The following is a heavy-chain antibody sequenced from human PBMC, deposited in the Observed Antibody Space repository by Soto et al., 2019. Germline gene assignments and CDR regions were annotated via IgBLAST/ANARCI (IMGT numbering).Heavy chain of an antibody. CDR2: ISGSGDST. Sequence: GGSLRLSCAASGFTFSSYAMSWVRQAPGKGLEWVSAISGSGDSTYYADSVKGRFTISRDNSKNTLYLQMNSLRAEDTAVYYCAKAQPWELERPNYYGMDVWGQGTTVTVSS. D-gene: IGHD1-1*01. J-gene: IGHJ6*02. CDR1: GFTFSSYA. V-gene: IGHV3-23*01. CDR3: AKAQPWELERPNYYGMDV.